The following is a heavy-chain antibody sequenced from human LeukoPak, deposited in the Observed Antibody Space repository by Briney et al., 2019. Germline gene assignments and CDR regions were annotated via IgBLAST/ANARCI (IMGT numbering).Heavy chain of an antibody. J-gene: IGHJ3*02. CDR2: IYYSGST. V-gene: IGHV4-39*01. Sequence: PSETLSPTCTVSGGSISSSSYYWGWIRQPPGKGLEWIGTIYYSGSTYYNPSLKSRVTISVDTSKNQFSLKLRSVIAADTAVFYCARHIQGWGSDSSAYPGAVDIWGQGTMVTVSS. CDR3: ARHIQGWGSDSSAYPGAVDI. CDR1: GGSISSSSYY. D-gene: IGHD3-22*01.